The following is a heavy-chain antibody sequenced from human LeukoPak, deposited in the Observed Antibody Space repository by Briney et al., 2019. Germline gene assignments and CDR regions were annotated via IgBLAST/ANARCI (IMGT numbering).Heavy chain of an antibody. CDR2: ISWNSGSI. J-gene: IGHJ4*02. V-gene: IGHV3-9*01. D-gene: IGHD6-13*01. CDR3: AKDRGIAAAGIGPDY. Sequence: GGSLRLSCAASGFTFDDYAMHWVRHAPGKGLEWVSGISWNSGSIGYADSVKGRFTISRDNAKNSLYLQMNSLRAEDTALYYCAKDRGIAAAGIGPDYWGQGTLVTVSS. CDR1: GFTFDDYA.